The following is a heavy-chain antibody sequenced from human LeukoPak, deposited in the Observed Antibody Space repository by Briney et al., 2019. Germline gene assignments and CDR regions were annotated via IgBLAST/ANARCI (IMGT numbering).Heavy chain of an antibody. D-gene: IGHD3-22*01. V-gene: IGHV1-18*01. Sequence: GASVKVSCKASGYTFTSYGISWVRQAPGQGLEWMGWISAYNGNTNYAQKLQGRVTMTTDTSTSTTYMELRSLRSDDTAVYYCAREFGYDSSGRYLYYFDYWGQGTLVTVSS. CDR3: AREFGYDSSGRYLYYFDY. CDR2: ISAYNGNT. CDR1: GYTFTSYG. J-gene: IGHJ4*02.